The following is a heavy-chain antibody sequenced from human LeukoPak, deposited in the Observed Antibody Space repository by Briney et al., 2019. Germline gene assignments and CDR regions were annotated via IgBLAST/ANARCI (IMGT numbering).Heavy chain of an antibody. V-gene: IGHV3-7*01. CDR1: GLTFSNYW. CDR3: ARDIGDSSSDC. D-gene: IGHD6-13*01. Sequence: GGSLRLSCAASGLTFSNYWMSWVRQGPGKGLEWVANIKHDGSEKYYIDSVKGRFTISRDNAKNSVYLQMNSLRAEDTAVYYCARDIGDSSSDCWGQGTLVTVSS. J-gene: IGHJ4*02. CDR2: IKHDGSEK.